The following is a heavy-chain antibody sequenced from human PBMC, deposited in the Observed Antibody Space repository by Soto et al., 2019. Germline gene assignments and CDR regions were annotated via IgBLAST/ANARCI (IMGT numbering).Heavy chain of an antibody. Sequence: QVQLVESGGGLVKPGESLRLSCEASGFTFSDYYMSWIRQAPGKGLEWISYISGSSSDTNYADSVKGRFTISRDNAKNSLYIQMNSLRDEDTSVYYCTRVDRVTDCWGQGALVTVSS. D-gene: IGHD5-12*01. CDR1: GFTFSDYY. V-gene: IGHV3-11*05. J-gene: IGHJ4*02. CDR2: ISGSSSDT. CDR3: TRVDRVTDC.